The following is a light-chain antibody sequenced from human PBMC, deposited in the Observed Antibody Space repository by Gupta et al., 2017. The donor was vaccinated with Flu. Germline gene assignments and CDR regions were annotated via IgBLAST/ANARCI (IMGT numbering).Light chain of an antibody. J-gene: IGKJ3*01. V-gene: IGKV1-33*01. Sequence: SLSASVGDRVAITCQANEDISNYLNWYEQKPGKAPKLLIYETSTWETGVPSRCSGIGCGLEFTLTINNRQAEDTAAYFCQQAEDRPHISFGHGTKVDV. CDR3: QQAEDRPHIS. CDR1: EDISNY. CDR2: ETS.